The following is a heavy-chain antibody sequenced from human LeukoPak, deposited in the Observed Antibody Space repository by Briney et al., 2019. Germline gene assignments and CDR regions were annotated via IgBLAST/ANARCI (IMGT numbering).Heavy chain of an antibody. CDR2: IKGDGTIT. CDR3: ARDGPAATGPDLDY. Sequence: AGVSLRLSCAASGFIFSDYWTHWVRQVPGKGLVWVSTIKGDGTITNYADSVEGRFTISRDNAKNTLYLQMNSLRVEDSGIYYCARDGPAATGPDLDYWGQGTLVTVSS. D-gene: IGHD6-13*01. CDR1: GFIFSDYW. J-gene: IGHJ4*02. V-gene: IGHV3-74*01.